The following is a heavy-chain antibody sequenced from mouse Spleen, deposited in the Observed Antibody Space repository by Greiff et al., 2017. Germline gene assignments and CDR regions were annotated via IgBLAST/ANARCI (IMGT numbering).Heavy chain of an antibody. CDR1: GFSLTSYG. J-gene: IGHJ1*01. D-gene: IGHD1-1*01. CDR2: IWSDGST. CDR3: ARHEGGSYWYFDV. Sequence: LVAPSQSLSITCTISGFSLTSYGVHWVRQPPGKGLEWLVVIWSDGSTTYNSALKSRLSISKDNSKSQVFLKMNSLQTDDTAMYYCARHEGGSYWYFDVWGAGTTVTVSS. V-gene: IGHV2-6-1*01.